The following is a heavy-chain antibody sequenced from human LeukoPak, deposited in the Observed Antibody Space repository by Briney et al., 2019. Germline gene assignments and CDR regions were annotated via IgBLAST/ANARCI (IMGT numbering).Heavy chain of an antibody. Sequence: SETLSLTCAVYGGSFSGYYWSWIRQPPGKGLEWIGEINHSGSTNYNPSLKSRVTISVVTSKNQFSLKLSSVTAADTAVYYCARNRLRFLEWLSEGMDVWGQGTTVTVSS. J-gene: IGHJ6*02. CDR3: ARNRLRFLEWLSEGMDV. D-gene: IGHD3-3*01. CDR2: INHSGST. V-gene: IGHV4-34*01. CDR1: GGSFSGYY.